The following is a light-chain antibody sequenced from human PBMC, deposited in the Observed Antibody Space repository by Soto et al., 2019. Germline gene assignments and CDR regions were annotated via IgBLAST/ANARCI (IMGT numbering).Light chain of an antibody. CDR3: QQCDDFIT. CDR1: QDIKNY. Sequence: DIQMTQSPSSLSASVGDRVTITCQASQDIKNYLNWYQQKPGKAPKLLIYEASNLETGVPSRFSGSGSGRSFTFSSISLQPEDIATYYCQQCDDFITFGGGTRIEIK. J-gene: IGKJ4*01. CDR2: EAS. V-gene: IGKV1-33*01.